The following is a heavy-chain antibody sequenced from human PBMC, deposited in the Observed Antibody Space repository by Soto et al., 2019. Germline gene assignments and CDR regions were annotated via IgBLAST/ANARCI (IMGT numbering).Heavy chain of an antibody. J-gene: IGHJ6*03. CDR1: GFTFSDFG. V-gene: IGHV3-33*06. Sequence: GGSLRLSCAASGFTFSDFGMQWVRQAPGKGLEWVALIWFDGSNKYYADSVKGRFTISRDNSKNTLSLQMNSLTAEDTAIYFCAKALGNPYYYYYMDVWGTGTTVTVSS. CDR3: AKALGNPYYYYYMDV. CDR2: IWFDGSNK. D-gene: IGHD1-1*01.